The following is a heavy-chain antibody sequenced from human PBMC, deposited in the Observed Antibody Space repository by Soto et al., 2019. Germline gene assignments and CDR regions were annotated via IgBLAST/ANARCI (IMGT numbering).Heavy chain of an antibody. CDR1: GGSVSSGSYY. J-gene: IGHJ5*02. Sequence: PSETLSLTCTVSGGSVSSGSYYWSWIRQPPGKGLEWIGYIYYSGSTNYNPSLKSRVTISVDTSKNQFSLKLSSVTAADTAVYYCARGAAAGMDWFDPWGQGTLVTVSS. V-gene: IGHV4-61*01. CDR2: IYYSGST. CDR3: ARGAAAGMDWFDP. D-gene: IGHD6-13*01.